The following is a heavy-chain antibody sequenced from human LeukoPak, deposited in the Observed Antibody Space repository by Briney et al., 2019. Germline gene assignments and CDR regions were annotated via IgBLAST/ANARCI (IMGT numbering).Heavy chain of an antibody. D-gene: IGHD6-6*01. CDR2: ISSSGSTI. Sequence: GGSLRLSCAASGFTFSDYYMSWFRQAPGKGLEGVSYISSSGSTIYYADSVKGRFTISRDNAKNSLYLQMNSLRAEDTAVYYCARGRMGIAARPYYYYMDVWGKGTTVTVSS. J-gene: IGHJ6*03. V-gene: IGHV3-11*04. CDR3: ARGRMGIAARPYYYYMDV. CDR1: GFTFSDYY.